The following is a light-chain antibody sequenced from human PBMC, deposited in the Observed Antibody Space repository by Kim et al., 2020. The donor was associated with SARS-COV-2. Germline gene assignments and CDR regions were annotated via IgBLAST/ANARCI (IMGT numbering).Light chain of an antibody. V-gene: IGKV1-39*01. CDR1: QSISSF. CDR3: QQSYSTPFT. CDR2: TAS. J-gene: IGKJ3*01. Sequence: ASVGDRVTITCRASQSISSFLNWYQQKPGKAPKLLIYTASSLQSGVPSRFSGSGSGTDFTLTISSLQPEDFGTYYCQQSYSTPFTFGPGTKVDIK.